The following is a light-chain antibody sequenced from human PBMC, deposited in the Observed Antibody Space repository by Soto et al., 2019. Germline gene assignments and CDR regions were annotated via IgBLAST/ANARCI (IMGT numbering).Light chain of an antibody. Sequence: QSVLTQPPSVSGAPGQRVTISCTGSSSNIGAGYVVHWYQQLPGTAPKLLIYANNNRPSGVPDRFSGSKSGTSASLAITGLQAEDEADYYCQSSDSSLSGSFVFGTGTKLTVL. CDR1: SSNIGAGYV. CDR3: QSSDSSLSGSFV. V-gene: IGLV1-40*01. CDR2: ANN. J-gene: IGLJ1*01.